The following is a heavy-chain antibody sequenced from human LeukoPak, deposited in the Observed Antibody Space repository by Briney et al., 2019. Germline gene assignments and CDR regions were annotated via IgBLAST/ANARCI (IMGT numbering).Heavy chain of an antibody. Sequence: GGSLRLSCAASGFAFSGFEMNWVRQAPGKGPEWIAYIDVTGKKIRYADSVKGRFTISRDNANSSVYLQMNSLRVDDTAVYYCARENYVRGYDYWGQGALVTVSS. V-gene: IGHV3-48*03. CDR2: IDVTGKKI. J-gene: IGHJ4*02. CDR1: GFAFSGFE. CDR3: ARENYVRGYDY. D-gene: IGHD3-16*01.